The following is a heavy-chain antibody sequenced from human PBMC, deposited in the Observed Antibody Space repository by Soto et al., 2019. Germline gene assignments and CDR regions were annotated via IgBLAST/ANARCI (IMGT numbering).Heavy chain of an antibody. Sequence: AGGSLRLSCEASGFTISECSMNWVRQAPGKGLEWLAYITIRTGNVLYADSVRGRFTISADNAENSVILQMNSLRDEDSAVYFCVRDRDLYRDMFHADLWGQGNLVTVS. D-gene: IGHD3-10*02. CDR2: ITIRTGNV. CDR3: VRDRDLYRDMFHADL. V-gene: IGHV3-48*02. CDR1: GFTISECS. J-gene: IGHJ4*01.